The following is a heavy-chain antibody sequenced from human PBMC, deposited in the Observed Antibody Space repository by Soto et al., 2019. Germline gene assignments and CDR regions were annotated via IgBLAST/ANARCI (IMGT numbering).Heavy chain of an antibody. D-gene: IGHD5-12*01. V-gene: IGHV3-53*04. J-gene: IGHJ2*01. CDR2: IYSGGST. Sequence: GGSLRLSCAASGFTVSSNYMSWVRQAPGKGLEWVSVIYSGGSTYYADSVKGRFTISRHNSKNTLYLQMNSLRAEDTAVYYCATVPRYVRLWYFDLWGRGTLVTVSS. CDR1: GFTVSSNY. CDR3: ATVPRYVRLWYFDL.